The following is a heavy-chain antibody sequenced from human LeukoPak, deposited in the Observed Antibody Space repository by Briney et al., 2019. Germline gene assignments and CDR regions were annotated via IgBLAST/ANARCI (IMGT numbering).Heavy chain of an antibody. Sequence: SETLSLTCAVYGGSFSGYYWSWIRQPPGKGLEWIGEINHSGSTNYNPSLKSRVTISVDTSKNQFSLKLSSVTAADTAVYYCARVPRDFWSGYSRYWYFDLWGRGTLVTVFS. CDR2: INHSGST. J-gene: IGHJ2*01. D-gene: IGHD3-3*01. V-gene: IGHV4-34*01. CDR1: GGSFSGYY. CDR3: ARVPRDFWSGYSRYWYFDL.